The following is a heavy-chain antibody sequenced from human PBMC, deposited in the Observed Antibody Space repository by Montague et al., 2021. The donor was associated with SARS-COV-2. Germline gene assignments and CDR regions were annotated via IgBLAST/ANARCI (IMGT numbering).Heavy chain of an antibody. CDR1: GFTFSSYS. CDR3: ARVSRSSWYGGSLGEALHY. CDR2: ISSSSSYI. J-gene: IGHJ4*02. D-gene: IGHD6-13*01. V-gene: IGHV3-21*01. Sequence: SLRLSCAASGFTFSSYSMNWVRQAPGKGLEWVSSISSSSSYIYYADSVKGRFTISRDNAKNSLYLQMNSLRAEDTAVYYCARVSRSSWYGGSLGEALHYWGQGTLVTVSS.